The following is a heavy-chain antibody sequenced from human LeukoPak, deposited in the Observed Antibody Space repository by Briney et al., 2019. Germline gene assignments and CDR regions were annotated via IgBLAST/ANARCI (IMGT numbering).Heavy chain of an antibody. CDR3: ARDMRFDYYDSSGYYGLEYFQH. V-gene: IGHV3-21*01. D-gene: IGHD3-22*01. CDR2: ISSSSSYI. J-gene: IGHJ1*01. CDR1: GFTFSSYS. Sequence: GGSLRLSCAASGFTFSSYSMNWVRQAPGKGLEWVSSISSSSSYIYYADSVKGRFTISRDNAKNSLYLQMNSLRAEDTAVYYCARDMRFDYYDSSGYYGLEYFQHWGQGTLVTVSS.